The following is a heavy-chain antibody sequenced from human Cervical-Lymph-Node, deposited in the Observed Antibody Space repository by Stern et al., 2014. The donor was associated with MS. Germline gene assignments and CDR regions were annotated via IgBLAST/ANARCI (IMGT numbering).Heavy chain of an antibody. J-gene: IGHJ4*02. Sequence: QVQLVQSGAEVTEPGASVKVSCKASGYTFTNYAIHWVRQAPRPRLEWMGWINAGNGNTKYSQEFQGRVTITRDTSASKAYMALSSLRSEDTAGYYCARDIDDYGGDSWGQGTLVTVSS. CDR1: GYTFTNYA. CDR3: ARDIDDYGGDS. CDR2: INAGNGNT. V-gene: IGHV1-3*01. D-gene: IGHD4-23*01.